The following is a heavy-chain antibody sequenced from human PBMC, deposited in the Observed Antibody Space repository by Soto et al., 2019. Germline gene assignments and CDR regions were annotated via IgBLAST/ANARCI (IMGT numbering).Heavy chain of an antibody. CDR1: GYTFTSYD. CDR3: AIINGSGGSCYYYYGMDG. Sequence: ASVKVSCKASGYTFTSYDINWVRQATGQGLEWMGWMNPNSGNTGYAQKFQGRVTMTRNTSISTAYMELSSLRSEDTAVYYCAIINGSGGSCYYYYGMDGWGQGTTVTVSS. J-gene: IGHJ6*02. CDR2: MNPNSGNT. V-gene: IGHV1-8*01. D-gene: IGHD2-15*01.